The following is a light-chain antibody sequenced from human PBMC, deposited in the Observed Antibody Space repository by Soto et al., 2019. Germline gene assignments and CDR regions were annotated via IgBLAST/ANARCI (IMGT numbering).Light chain of an antibody. CDR3: QQYNSYST. Sequence: DIQMTQSPSTLSASVGDRVTITCRASQSISSWLAWYQQKPGKAPKLLIYGASNLESGVPSRFSGSGSGTEFTLTISSLQPDDFATYYCQQYNSYSTFGPGTKVDIK. CDR2: GAS. V-gene: IGKV1-5*01. J-gene: IGKJ3*01. CDR1: QSISSW.